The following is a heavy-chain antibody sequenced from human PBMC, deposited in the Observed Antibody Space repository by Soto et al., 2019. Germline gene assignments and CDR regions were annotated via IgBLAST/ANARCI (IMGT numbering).Heavy chain of an antibody. Sequence: QVQLQESGPGLVKPSETLSLTCTVSGGSISSYYWSWIRQPPGKGLEWIGYIYHTGNTNYNPSLKSRVTLSVDTSKNQFSLKLRSVTAADTAVYYCARGPGWSWYFDLWGRGTLVTVSS. CDR3: ARGPGWSWYFDL. D-gene: IGHD6-19*01. J-gene: IGHJ2*01. V-gene: IGHV4-59*01. CDR1: GGSISSYY. CDR2: IYHTGNT.